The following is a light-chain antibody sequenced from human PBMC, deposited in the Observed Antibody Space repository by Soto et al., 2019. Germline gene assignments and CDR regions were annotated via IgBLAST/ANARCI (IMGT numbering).Light chain of an antibody. CDR3: QQFYTTPHA. CDR1: QSVFSTSSSKNY. Sequence: DIVMTQSPDSLAVSLGERATINCKSSQSVFSTSSSKNYLAWYQQKPGQPPRLLLYWASTRESGVPDRCSGSGAGKDFTLTFSSLQAEDAAVYYCQQFYTTPHAFGQGTKVEIK. J-gene: IGKJ1*01. V-gene: IGKV4-1*01. CDR2: WAS.